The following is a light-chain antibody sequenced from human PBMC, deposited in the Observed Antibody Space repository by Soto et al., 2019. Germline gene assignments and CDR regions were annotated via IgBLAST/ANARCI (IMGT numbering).Light chain of an antibody. J-gene: IGKJ2*01. CDR3: QQYDRSSPT. CDR2: DAS. Sequence: DIQMTQAPSTLSAAVGDGVTSTCRASQNISVWLAWYQQRQGKAPKLLNYDASNLETGVSSRFSGSASGTDFTLTIRILQPDDIATYHLQQYDRSSPTFGQGTKRAIK. V-gene: IGKV1-5*01. CDR1: QNISVW.